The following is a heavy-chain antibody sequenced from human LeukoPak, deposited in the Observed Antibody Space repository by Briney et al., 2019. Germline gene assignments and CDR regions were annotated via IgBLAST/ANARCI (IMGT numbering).Heavy chain of an antibody. J-gene: IGHJ4*02. CDR3: AKDGADYDSDYFDY. D-gene: IGHD3-3*01. Sequence: ETLSLTCAVSGGSVSGHYWDWIRQPPGKGLEWVSRISGGGGTTYYAASVKGRFTISRDNSKNTLYLQINSLRAEDTAVYYCAKDGADYDSDYFDYWGQGTLVTVSS. CDR2: ISGGGGTT. CDR1: GGSVSGHY. V-gene: IGHV3-23*01.